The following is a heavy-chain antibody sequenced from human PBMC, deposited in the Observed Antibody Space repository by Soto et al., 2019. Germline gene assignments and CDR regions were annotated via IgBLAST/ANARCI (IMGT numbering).Heavy chain of an antibody. CDR1: GFTFSSYW. D-gene: IGHD3-22*01. CDR3: ARENKNLFITMIVVALEEDAFDI. J-gene: IGHJ3*02. CDR2: IKQDGSEK. Sequence: PGGSLRLSCASSGFTFSSYWMSWVRQAPGKGLEWVANIKQDGSEKYYVDSVKGRFTISRDNAKNSLYLQMNSLRAEDTAVYYCARENKNLFITMIVVALEEDAFDIWGQGTMVTVSS. V-gene: IGHV3-7*04.